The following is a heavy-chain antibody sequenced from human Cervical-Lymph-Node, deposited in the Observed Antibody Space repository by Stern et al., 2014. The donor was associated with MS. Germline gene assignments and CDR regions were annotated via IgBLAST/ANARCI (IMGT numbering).Heavy chain of an antibody. CDR1: GFTFEDYA. J-gene: IGHJ3*02. CDR3: AKDVERGSYYSFGAFDI. V-gene: IGHV3-9*01. D-gene: IGHD1-26*01. Sequence: VQLVESGGGLVQPGRSLRLSCAASGFTFEDYAMHWVRQAPGKGLEWVSGISWNGGSMGYADSAVGRFTISRDNAKNSLFLQLDRLRPEDTAFYFCAKDVERGSYYSFGAFDIWGQGTMVTVSS. CDR2: ISWNGGSM.